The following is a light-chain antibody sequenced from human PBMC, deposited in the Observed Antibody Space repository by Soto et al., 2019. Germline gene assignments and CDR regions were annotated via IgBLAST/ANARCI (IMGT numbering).Light chain of an antibody. CDR2: DAS. J-gene: IGKJ1*01. V-gene: IGKV3-11*01. CDR3: QQRGNWPVT. CDR1: QSVGSY. Sequence: EIVLTQSPATLSLSPGERATLSCRASQSVGSYFAWYQQKPGQAPRLLIYDASNRATGIPARFSGSGSATDFTLTISSLEPDDFAVYYCQQRGNWPVTFGQGTRVDIK.